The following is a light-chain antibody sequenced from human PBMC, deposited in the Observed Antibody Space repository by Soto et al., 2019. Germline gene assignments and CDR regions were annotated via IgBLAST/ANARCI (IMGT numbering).Light chain of an antibody. CDR1: QSVSSTY. CDR2: SAS. V-gene: IGKV3-20*01. Sequence: EIVLTQSPGTLSLSPGEGATLSCRASQSVSSTYLAWYQQKPGQAPRPLIYSASNRASGIPDRFSGSGSGTDFTLTINRLEPEDFAEYYCQQYSGPGMYTFGQGTKLEIK. J-gene: IGKJ2*01. CDR3: QQYSGPGMYT.